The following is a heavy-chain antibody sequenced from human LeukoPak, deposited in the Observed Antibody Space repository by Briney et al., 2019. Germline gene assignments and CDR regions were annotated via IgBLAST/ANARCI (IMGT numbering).Heavy chain of an antibody. CDR1: GYSFSSGYY. D-gene: IGHD2-15*01. V-gene: IGHV4-38-2*02. CDR3: ARDPHCSSGSCLDAFDI. J-gene: IGHJ3*02. CDR2: IYPGGSTS. Sequence: KPSETLSLTCTVSGYSFSSGYYWGWIRQAPGKGLEWIGNIYPGGSTSYYNPSLKSRVTISVDTSKNQFSLKLSSVTAADTAVYYCARDPHCSSGSCLDAFDIWGQGTMVTVSS.